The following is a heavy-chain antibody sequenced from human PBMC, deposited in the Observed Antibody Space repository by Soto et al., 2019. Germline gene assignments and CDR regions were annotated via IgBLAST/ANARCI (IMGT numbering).Heavy chain of an antibody. J-gene: IGHJ4*02. CDR1: GGSISSGGYY. Sequence: SETLSLTGTVSGGSISSGGYYWSWIRQHPGKGLEWIGYIYYSGSTYYNPSLKSRVTISVDTSKNQFSLKLSSVTAADTAVYYCARNYGDYGSRVYYFDYWGQGTLVTVSS. V-gene: IGHV4-31*03. CDR3: ARNYGDYGSRVYYFDY. CDR2: IYYSGST. D-gene: IGHD4-17*01.